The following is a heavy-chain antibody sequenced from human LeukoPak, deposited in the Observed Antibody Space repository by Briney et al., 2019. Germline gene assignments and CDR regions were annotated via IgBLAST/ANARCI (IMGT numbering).Heavy chain of an antibody. D-gene: IGHD3-22*01. CDR3: ARVFQYDGTGNLWGLLGY. CDR1: GYTFTTYG. CDR2: VSPFNGGT. Sequence: ASVKVSCTASGYTFTTYGISWVRQAPGQGLEWMGWVSPFNGGTNYAQKFQGRVTMTTDTSTSTAYMELRSLRSDDTAVYYCARVFQYDGTGNLWGLLGYWGQGTLVTVSS. J-gene: IGHJ4*02. V-gene: IGHV1-18*01.